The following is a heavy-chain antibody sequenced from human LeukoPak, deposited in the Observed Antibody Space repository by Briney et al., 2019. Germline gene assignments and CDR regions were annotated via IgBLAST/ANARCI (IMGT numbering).Heavy chain of an antibody. J-gene: IGHJ4*02. V-gene: IGHV3-11*01. CDR1: GFTLSDYY. CDR3: ARDSSSWYTEHFDY. D-gene: IGHD6-13*01. Sequence: PGGSLRLSCAASGFTLSDYYMSWIRQAPGKGLEWVSYISSSGSTIYYADSVKGRFTISRDNAKNSLYLQMNSLRAEDTAVYYCARDSSSWYTEHFDYWGQGTLVTVSS. CDR2: ISSSGSTI.